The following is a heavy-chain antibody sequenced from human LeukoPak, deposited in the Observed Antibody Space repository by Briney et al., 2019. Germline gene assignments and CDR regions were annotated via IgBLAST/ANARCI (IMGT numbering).Heavy chain of an antibody. CDR2: ISAYNGNT. CDR3: VRSESVYSSGWYLVPDY. Sequence: ASVKVSCKASGYTFTSYGISWVRQAPGQGLEWMGWISAYNGNTNYAQKLQGRVTMTTDTSTSTAYMELRSLRSDDTAVYYCVRSESVYSSGWYLVPDYWGQGTLVTVSS. J-gene: IGHJ4*02. D-gene: IGHD6-19*01. V-gene: IGHV1-18*01. CDR1: GYTFTSYG.